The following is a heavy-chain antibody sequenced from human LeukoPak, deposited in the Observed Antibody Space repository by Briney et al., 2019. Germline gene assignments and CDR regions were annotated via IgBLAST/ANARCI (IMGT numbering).Heavy chain of an antibody. J-gene: IGHJ5*02. CDR3: ASVRGVLAAGDP. CDR1: GYTFTGYY. CDR2: VNPNSGGT. V-gene: IGHV1-2*02. D-gene: IGHD3-10*02. Sequence: ASVKVSCKASGYTFTGYYMHWVRQAPGQGLEWMGWVNPNSGGTNYAQKFQGRVTMTRDTSLSPAYMELSRLRSDDTAVYYCASVRGVLAAGDPWGQGTLVTVSS.